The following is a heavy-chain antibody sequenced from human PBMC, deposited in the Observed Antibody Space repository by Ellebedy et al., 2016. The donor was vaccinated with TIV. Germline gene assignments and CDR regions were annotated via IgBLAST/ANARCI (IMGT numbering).Heavy chain of an antibody. D-gene: IGHD7-27*01. J-gene: IGHJ3*02. Sequence: GESLKISCAASGLTFSSHAMSWVRQAPGKGLEWVSSITESGGNTYYADSVKGRFTISRDKSKDTLYLQMNSLRAEDTAIYYCARVVPGDSSLSAYDIWGQGTVVTVSS. V-gene: IGHV3-23*01. CDR1: GLTFSSHA. CDR2: ITESGGNT. CDR3: ARVVPGDSSLSAYDI.